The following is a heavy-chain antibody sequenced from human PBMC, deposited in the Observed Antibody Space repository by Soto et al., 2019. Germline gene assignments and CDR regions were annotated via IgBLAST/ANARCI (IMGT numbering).Heavy chain of an antibody. D-gene: IGHD3-16*01. CDR2: LPPTGGT. V-gene: IGHV4-38-2*01. Sequence: PSETLSLTCAVSGYSITRGYYWGWIRQPPGKGLEGRGTLPPTGGTYYNPSLKSRGSMSIDTSKHQYSLRLSSVTAAGTAVPYCARVGPDGNSVGCTRGRWFDPWGQGTLVTVSS. J-gene: IGHJ5*02. CDR3: ARVGPDGNSVGCTRGRWFDP. CDR1: GYSITRGYY.